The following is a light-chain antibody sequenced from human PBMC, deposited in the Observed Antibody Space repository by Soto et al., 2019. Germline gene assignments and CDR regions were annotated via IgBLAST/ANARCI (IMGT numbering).Light chain of an antibody. CDR2: ESS. CDR1: QGISTL. V-gene: IGKV1-13*02. J-gene: IGKJ5*01. CDR3: QHFKSFPIT. Sequence: AIQLSQSPSSLSASLGDRVTITCRASQGISTLLAWYQQKPGKAPKVLIYESSLLQSGVPSRFSGSGSGTDFTLTISSLHPEDFATYYCQHFKSFPITFGQGTRLEIK.